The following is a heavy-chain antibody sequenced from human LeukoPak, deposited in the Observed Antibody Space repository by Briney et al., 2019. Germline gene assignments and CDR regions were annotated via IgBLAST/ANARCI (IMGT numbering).Heavy chain of an antibody. CDR1: GFTFSSYE. CDR2: ISSSGSTI. V-gene: IGHV3-48*03. D-gene: IGHD2-2*01. CDR3: ARSRALYGMDV. Sequence: GGSLRLSCAASGFTFSSYEMNWVRQAPGKGLEWVSYISSSGSTIYYADSVKGRFTISRDNAKNSPYLQMNSLRAEDTAVYYCARSRALYGMDVWGKGTTVTVSS. J-gene: IGHJ6*04.